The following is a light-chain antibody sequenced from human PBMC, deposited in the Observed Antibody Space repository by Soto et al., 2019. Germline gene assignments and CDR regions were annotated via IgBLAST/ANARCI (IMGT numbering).Light chain of an antibody. CDR2: GNT. CDR3: HSYGSSLSGYV. V-gene: IGLV1-40*01. J-gene: IGLJ1*01. CDR1: SSNTGAGYD. Sequence: QSVLTQPPSVSGAPGQRVTISCTGSSSNTGAGYDVHWYQQLPGTAPKLLIFGNTNRPSGVPDRFSGSKSGTSASLAITGLQAEDEAEYYGHSYGSSLSGYVFGTGTKVTVL.